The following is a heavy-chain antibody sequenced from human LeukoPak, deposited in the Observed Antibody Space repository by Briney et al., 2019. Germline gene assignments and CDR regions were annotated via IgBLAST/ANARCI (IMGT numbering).Heavy chain of an antibody. CDR3: AIAAAGPNPLGY. J-gene: IGHJ4*02. CDR1: GYTFTSYG. Sequence: ASVKVSCKASGYTFTSYGISWVRPAPGQGLEWMGWISAYNGNTNYAQKLQGRVTMTTDTSTSTAYMELRSLRSDDTAVYYCAIAAAGPNPLGYWGQGTLVTVSS. V-gene: IGHV1-18*01. CDR2: ISAYNGNT. D-gene: IGHD6-13*01.